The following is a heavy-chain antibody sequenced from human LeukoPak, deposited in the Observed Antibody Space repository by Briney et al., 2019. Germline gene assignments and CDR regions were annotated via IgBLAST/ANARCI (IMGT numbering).Heavy chain of an antibody. V-gene: IGHV1-69*04. CDR3: ARARIRFLEWLPDYYYYYGMDV. Sequence: ASVKVSCKASGGTFSSYAISWVRQAPGQGLEWMGRIIPILGIANYAQKFQGRVTITADKSTSTAYMELSSPRSEDTAVYYCARARIRFLEWLPDYYYYYGMDVWGQGTTVTVSS. J-gene: IGHJ6*02. CDR2: IIPILGIA. D-gene: IGHD3-3*01. CDR1: GGTFSSYA.